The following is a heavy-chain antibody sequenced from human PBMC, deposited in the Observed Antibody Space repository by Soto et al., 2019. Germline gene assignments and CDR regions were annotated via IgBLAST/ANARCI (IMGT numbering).Heavy chain of an antibody. J-gene: IGHJ4*02. CDR2: IYYSGSP. CDR1: GGSISSYY. D-gene: IGHD2-15*01. Sequence: KPSETLSLTCTVSGGSISSYYWSWIRQPPGKGLEWIGYIYYSGSPNYNPSLKGRVTISVDTSKNQFSLKLSSVTAADTAVYYCARGRRYCSGRSCYYFDYWGQGTLVTVSS. CDR3: ARGRRYCSGRSCYYFDY. V-gene: IGHV4-59*01.